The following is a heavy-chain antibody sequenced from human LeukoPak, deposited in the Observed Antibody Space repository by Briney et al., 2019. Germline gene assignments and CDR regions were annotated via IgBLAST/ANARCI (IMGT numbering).Heavy chain of an antibody. V-gene: IGHV3-66*01. Sequence: PGGSLGLSCAASGFTVSSNYMSWVRQAPGKGLEWVSVIYSGGKTYCADSVKGRFTISRDNSKNTVYLQMNSLRADDTAVYYCARVVVAATPNEWFDPWGQGTLVTVSS. CDR2: IYSGGKT. CDR3: ARVVVAATPNEWFDP. CDR1: GFTVSSNY. D-gene: IGHD2-15*01. J-gene: IGHJ5*02.